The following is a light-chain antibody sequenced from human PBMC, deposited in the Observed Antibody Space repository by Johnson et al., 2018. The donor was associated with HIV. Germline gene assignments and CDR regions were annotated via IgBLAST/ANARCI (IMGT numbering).Light chain of an antibody. Sequence: QSVLTQPPSVSAAPGQKVSISCSGSNSNIGNNYVSWYQQLPGTAPKLLIYEDNKRPSGIPYRFSGSKSGTSATLGITGLQTGDEADYYCGTWDTSLTAYVFRTGTKVTVL. CDR3: GTWDTSLTAYV. CDR2: EDN. CDR1: NSNIGNNY. V-gene: IGLV1-51*02. J-gene: IGLJ1*01.